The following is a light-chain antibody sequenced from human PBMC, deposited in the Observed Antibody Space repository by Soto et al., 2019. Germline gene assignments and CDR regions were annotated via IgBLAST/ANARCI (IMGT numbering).Light chain of an antibody. CDR2: RNN. V-gene: IGLV1-47*01. CDR3: AAWNDSLSVGV. CDR1: SSKSGSNY. Sequence: QSVLTHPPSASGTPRQRVAISCFGSSSKSGSNYVYWYQQPPRTAPKLLIYRNNQRPSGVPDRFSGSKSGTSASLAISGLRSLDEGDYYCAAWNDSLSVGVFGPGTKDTVL. J-gene: IGLJ1*01.